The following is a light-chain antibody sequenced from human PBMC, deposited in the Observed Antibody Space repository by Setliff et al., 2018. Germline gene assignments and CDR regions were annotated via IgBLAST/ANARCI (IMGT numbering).Light chain of an antibody. CDR3: QSYDSGLSGAR. V-gene: IGLV1-40*01. Sequence: QSVLTQPPSLSGAPGQRVTIPCSGSRSNIGAPYNVNWYQHLPGTAPKLLIYANNKRPSRVPERFSGSTSGTSASLAITGLQSNDEAYYYCQSYDSGLSGARFGGGTRSPS. J-gene: IGLJ2*01. CDR1: RSNIGAPYN. CDR2: ANN.